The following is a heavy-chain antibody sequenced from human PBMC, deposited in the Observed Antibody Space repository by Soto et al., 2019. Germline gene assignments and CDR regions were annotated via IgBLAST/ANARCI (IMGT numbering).Heavy chain of an antibody. CDR3: AKDRGTGDYGVNAVDI. D-gene: IGHD7-27*01. V-gene: IGHV3-23*01. CDR1: GFTFSVFA. CDR2: ISGRVENT. Sequence: EVQLLESGGGLVQPGGSLRLSCAASGFTFSVFAMSWVRQAPGKGLELVSTISGRVENTYYADSVKGRFTISRDNSKNTLNLQMNSLRGEDTAVYYCAKDRGTGDYGVNAVDILGQGTMVTVAS. J-gene: IGHJ3*02.